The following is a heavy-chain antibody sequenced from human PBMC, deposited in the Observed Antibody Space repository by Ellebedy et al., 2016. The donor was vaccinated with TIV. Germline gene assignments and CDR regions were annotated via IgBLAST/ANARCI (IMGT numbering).Heavy chain of an antibody. J-gene: IGHJ2*01. Sequence: GESLKISCVGSGFTFSSYSMNWIRQAPGKRLEWVSYIDSSSGTIYYSDSVKGRFTISRDNAKNALDLQMTSLRDEDTAVYHCARDQDRPTWYFELWGRGTLVTVSS. CDR2: IDSSSGTI. V-gene: IGHV3-48*02. CDR3: ARDQDRPTWYFEL. CDR1: GFTFSSYS.